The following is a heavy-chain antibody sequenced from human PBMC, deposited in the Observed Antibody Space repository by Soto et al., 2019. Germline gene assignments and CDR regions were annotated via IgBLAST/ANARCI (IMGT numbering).Heavy chain of an antibody. CDR1: GFTFSSYW. J-gene: IGHJ5*02. CDR2: IKQDGSEK. D-gene: IGHD2-15*01. V-gene: IGHV3-7*03. CDR3: ARAQLAYYRGGSCYNNWFDP. Sequence: GGSLRLSCAASGFTFSSYWMSWVRQAPGKGLEWVANIKQDGSEKYYVDSVKGRFTISRDNAKNSLYLQTNSLRAEDTAVYYCARAQLAYYRGGSCYNNWFDPWGQGTLVTVSS.